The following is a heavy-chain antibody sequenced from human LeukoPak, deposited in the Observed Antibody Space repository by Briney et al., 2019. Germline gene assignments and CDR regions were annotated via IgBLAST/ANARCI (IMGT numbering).Heavy chain of an antibody. V-gene: IGHV3-21*01. D-gene: IGHD6-19*01. Sequence: GGSLRLSCAASGFTFSTYSMNWVRQAPGRGLEWVSSISSGARYVYYADSVKGRFTISRDNAKSSLYLQMNSLRAEDTAVYYCTTDVRDEYSSGWYPIGYWGQGTLSPSPQ. CDR2: ISSGARYV. J-gene: IGHJ4*02. CDR3: TTDVRDEYSSGWYPIGY. CDR1: GFTFSTYS.